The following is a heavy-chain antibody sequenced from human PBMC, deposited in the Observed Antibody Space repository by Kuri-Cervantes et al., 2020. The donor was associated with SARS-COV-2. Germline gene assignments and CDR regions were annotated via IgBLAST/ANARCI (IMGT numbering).Heavy chain of an antibody. J-gene: IGHJ4*02. CDR3: ARETVSGLFVY. D-gene: IGHD4-11*01. CDR1: GFSFSNFA. V-gene: IGHV3-53*01. Sequence: GGSLRLSCAASGFSFSNFAMNWVRQAPGKGLEWVSVIYSGGSTYYADSVKGRFTISRDNSKNTLYLQMNSLRAEDTAVYYCARETVSGLFVYWGQGTLVTVSS. CDR2: IYSGGST.